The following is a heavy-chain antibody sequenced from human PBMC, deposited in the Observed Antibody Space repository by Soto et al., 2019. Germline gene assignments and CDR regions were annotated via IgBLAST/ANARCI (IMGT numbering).Heavy chain of an antibody. CDR3: ARDVGYCISTSCYSWFDP. J-gene: IGHJ5*02. CDR2: IYYSGST. V-gene: IGHV4-59*01. Sequence: PSETLSLTCTVSGGSISSYYWSWIRQPPGKGLEWIGYIYYSGSTNCNPSLKSRVTISVDTSKNQFSLKLSSVTAADTAVYYCARDVGYCISTSCYSWFDPWGQGTLVTVSS. D-gene: IGHD2-2*02. CDR1: GGSISSYY.